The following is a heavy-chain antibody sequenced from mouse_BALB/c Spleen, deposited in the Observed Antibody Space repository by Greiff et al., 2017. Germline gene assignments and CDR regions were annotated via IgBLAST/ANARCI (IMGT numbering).Heavy chain of an antibody. J-gene: IGHJ2*01. Sequence: LVESGPQLVRPGASVKISCKASGYSFTSYWMHWVKQRPGQGLEWIGMIDPSDSETRLNQKFKDKATLTVDKSSSTAYMQLSSPTSEDSAVYYCARKRGYGNYYFDYWGQGTTLTVSS. D-gene: IGHD2-1*01. CDR2: IDPSDSET. CDR1: GYSFTSYW. CDR3: ARKRGYGNYYFDY. V-gene: IGHV1S126*01.